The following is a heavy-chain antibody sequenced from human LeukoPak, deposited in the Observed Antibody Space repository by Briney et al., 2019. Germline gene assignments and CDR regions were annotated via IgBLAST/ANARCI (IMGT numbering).Heavy chain of an antibody. CDR1: GGSINSGSYY. CDR2: IYTSGST. V-gene: IGHV4-61*02. J-gene: IGHJ4*02. CDR3: AGDRGTVISDY. Sequence: SETLSLTCTVSGGSINSGSYYWSWIRQPAGKGLEWIGRIYTSGSTNYNPSLKSRVTISVDTSKNQFSLKLSSVTAADTAVYYCAGDRGTVISDYWGQGTLVTVSS. D-gene: IGHD4-17*01.